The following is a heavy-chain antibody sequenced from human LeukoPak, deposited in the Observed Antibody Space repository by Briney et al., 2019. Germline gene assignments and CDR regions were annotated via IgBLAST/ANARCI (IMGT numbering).Heavy chain of an antibody. J-gene: IGHJ6*03. Sequence: PSETLSLTCTVSDGSISSSSYYWGWIRQPPGKGLEWIGSHYYGSVFYSVSTYYNPSLKSRATMSGDMSKNQFTPKLSSVSAADTAVYHCARDGPYYGSGRYYYYYMDVWGKGTTVTISS. CDR2: VFYSVST. CDR3: ARDGPYYGSGRYYYYYMDV. D-gene: IGHD3-10*01. CDR1: DGSISSSSYY. V-gene: IGHV4-39*06.